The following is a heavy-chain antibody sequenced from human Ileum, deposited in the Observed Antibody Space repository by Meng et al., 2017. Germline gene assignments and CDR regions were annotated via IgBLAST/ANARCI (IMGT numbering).Heavy chain of an antibody. D-gene: IGHD1-26*01. CDR1: GFTFTNYF. Sequence: GESLKISCAASGFTFTNYFMGWVRQAPGKGLEWVANMNEDGSHKLYVDSVRGRFTISRDNAKNSVVLQMDSLSPDDTAVYYCARGVREGGWGQGTRVTGSS. J-gene: IGHJ4*02. CDR3: ARGVREGG. V-gene: IGHV3-7*01. CDR2: MNEDGSHK.